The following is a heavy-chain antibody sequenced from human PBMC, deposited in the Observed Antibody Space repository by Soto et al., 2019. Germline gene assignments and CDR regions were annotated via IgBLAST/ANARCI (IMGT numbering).Heavy chain of an antibody. D-gene: IGHD3-10*01. V-gene: IGHV3-23*01. Sequence: LGGSLRVSCAASGFTFSSYAMSWVRQAPGKGLEWVSAISGSGGSTYYADSVKGRFTISRDNSKNTLYLQMNSLRAEDTAVYYCVRNWGLLWFGDYYGMDAWGQGTTVTVSS. CDR1: GFTFSSYA. CDR2: ISGSGGST. CDR3: VRNWGLLWFGDYYGMDA. J-gene: IGHJ6*02.